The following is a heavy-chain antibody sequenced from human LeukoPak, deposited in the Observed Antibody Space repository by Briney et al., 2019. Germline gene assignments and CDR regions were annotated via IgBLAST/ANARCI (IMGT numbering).Heavy chain of an antibody. J-gene: IGHJ4*02. Sequence: GASVKVSCKASGYTFTSYGIRWVRQAPGQGLEWMGWISAYNGNTNYVQKLQGRVTMTTDTSTSTAYMELRSLRSDDTAVYYCASDLMVRGGTLLDYWGQGTLVTVSS. CDR2: ISAYNGNT. V-gene: IGHV1-18*01. CDR3: ASDLMVRGGTLLDY. CDR1: GYTFTSYG. D-gene: IGHD3-10*01.